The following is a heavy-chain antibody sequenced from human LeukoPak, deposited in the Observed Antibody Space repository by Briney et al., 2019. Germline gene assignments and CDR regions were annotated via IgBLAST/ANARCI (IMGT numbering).Heavy chain of an antibody. Sequence: GSLRLSCAASGFTFSRYWMSWVRQAPGKGLEWVANMDQDGSEKNYVDSVKGRSTISRDNAKSSVFLQMNSLRVEDTAVYYCARDRGYSTFDFWGQGTLVTVSS. D-gene: IGHD5-24*01. CDR1: GFTFSRYW. CDR2: MDQDGSEK. CDR3: ARDRGYSTFDF. V-gene: IGHV3-7*04. J-gene: IGHJ4*02.